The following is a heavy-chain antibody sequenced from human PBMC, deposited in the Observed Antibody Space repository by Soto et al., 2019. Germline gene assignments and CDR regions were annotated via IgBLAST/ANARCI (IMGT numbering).Heavy chain of an antibody. V-gene: IGHV4-61*01. Sequence: QVQLQESGPGLVKPSETLSLICTVSGGSISGSISNFYWSWIRQPPGKGLEWIGHIFYSGTTNYNPSLKSRVTISVDTSKTQFSLKLSSVTAVDTAVYYCAIKGPTRYNYYGMDVWGQGTTVTVSS. CDR2: IFYSGTT. CDR1: GGSISGSISNFY. CDR3: AIKGPTRYNYYGMDV. D-gene: IGHD2-2*01. J-gene: IGHJ6*02.